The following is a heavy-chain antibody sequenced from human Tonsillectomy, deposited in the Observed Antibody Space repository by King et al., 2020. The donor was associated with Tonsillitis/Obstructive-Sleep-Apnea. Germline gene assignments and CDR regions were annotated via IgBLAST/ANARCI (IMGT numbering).Heavy chain of an antibody. D-gene: IGHD3-10*01. V-gene: IGHV1-2*02. CDR1: GYSFTGYY. CDR2: INPNGGGT. J-gene: IGHJ4*02. CDR3: ARAYYYGSGSYPFDY. Sequence: KLVQSGAEVKKPGASIKVSCKASGYSFTGYYIHWVRQAPGQGPEWMGWINPNGGGTNYAQKFQGRVVMTRDTSISTVYMELSRLRSDDTAVYYCARAYYYGSGSYPFDYWGQGTLVTVSS.